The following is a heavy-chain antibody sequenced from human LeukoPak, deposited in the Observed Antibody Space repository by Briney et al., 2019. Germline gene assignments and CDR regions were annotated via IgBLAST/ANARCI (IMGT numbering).Heavy chain of an antibody. J-gene: IGHJ6*02. D-gene: IGHD6-13*01. Sequence: GGSLRLSCAASGFTFSDYYMSWIRQAPGKGLEWVSYISSSGSTIYYADSVKGRSTISRDNAKNSLYLQMNSLRAEDTAVYYCARDAPFYSSSWPSYYYYGMDVWGQGTTVTVSS. CDR3: ARDAPFYSSSWPSYYYYGMDV. V-gene: IGHV3-11*01. CDR2: ISSSGSTI. CDR1: GFTFSDYY.